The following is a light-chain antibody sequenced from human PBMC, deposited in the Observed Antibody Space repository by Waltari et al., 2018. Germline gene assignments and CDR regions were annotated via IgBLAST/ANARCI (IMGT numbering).Light chain of an antibody. CDR2: DTS. CDR3: QQRRNWPTLS. CDR1: QDVSRY. V-gene: IGKV3-11*01. J-gene: IGKJ4*01. Sequence: EVVLTQSPATLSLSPGERATLSCRASQDVSRYLAWYKQKPGQAPRLLIYDTSNRATGITARLSGSGSGTAFTLTISSREPEDSAVYDCQQRRNWPTLSFGGGTKVEIK.